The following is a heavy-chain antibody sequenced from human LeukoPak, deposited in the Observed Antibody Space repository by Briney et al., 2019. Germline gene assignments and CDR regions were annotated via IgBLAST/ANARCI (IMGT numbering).Heavy chain of an antibody. D-gene: IGHD3-10*01. J-gene: IGHJ4*02. V-gene: IGHV4-39*01. CDR3: ARSSMVRGVIIAPLN. CDR2: IYYSGST. Sequence: SETLSLTCTVSGASTSSSSHYWGWVRQSPGKGLEWIGSIYYSGSTSYNPSLKSRVTISVDTSKNQFSLKLSSVTAADTAVYYCARSSMVRGVIIAPLNWGQGTLVTVSS. CDR1: GASTSSSSHY.